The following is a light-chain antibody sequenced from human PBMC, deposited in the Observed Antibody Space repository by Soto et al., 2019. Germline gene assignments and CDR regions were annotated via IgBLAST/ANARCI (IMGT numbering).Light chain of an antibody. Sequence: QSVLTQPASVSGSPGQSITISCTGTSSDVGSYNLVSWYQQHPGKAPKLMIYEGSKRPSGVSNRFSGSKSGNTASLTISGLQAEDEADYYCSSFTTSRLYVFGPGTKLTVL. CDR1: SSDVGSYNL. J-gene: IGLJ1*01. V-gene: IGLV2-14*02. CDR2: EGS. CDR3: SSFTTSRLYV.